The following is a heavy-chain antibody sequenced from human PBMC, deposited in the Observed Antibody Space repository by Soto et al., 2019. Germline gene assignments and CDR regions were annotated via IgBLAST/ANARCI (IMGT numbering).Heavy chain of an antibody. CDR3: ASSPPAIGVRGVIRGRKLDY. CDR1: GGSFSGYY. D-gene: IGHD3-10*01. CDR2: INHSGST. J-gene: IGHJ4*02. Sequence: SETLSLTCAVYGGSFSGYYWSWIRQPPGKGLEWIGEINHSGSTNYNPSLKSGVTISVDTSKNQVSLKLSSVTAADTAVYYCASSPPAIGVRGVIRGRKLDYWGQGTLVTVSS. V-gene: IGHV4-34*01.